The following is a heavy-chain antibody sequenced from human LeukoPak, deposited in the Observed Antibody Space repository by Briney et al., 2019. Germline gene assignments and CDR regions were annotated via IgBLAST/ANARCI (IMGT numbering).Heavy chain of an antibody. Sequence: SETLSLTCAVYGGSFSGYYWSWIRQPPGKGLEWLGEINHSGSTNYNPSLKSRVTISVDTSKNQFSLKLSSVTAADTAVYYCARRSRGRRRKKESSTGFDPWGQGTLVTVSS. CDR3: ARRSRGRRRKKESSTGFDP. V-gene: IGHV4-34*01. CDR1: GGSFSGYY. D-gene: IGHD4-17*01. J-gene: IGHJ5*02. CDR2: INHSGST.